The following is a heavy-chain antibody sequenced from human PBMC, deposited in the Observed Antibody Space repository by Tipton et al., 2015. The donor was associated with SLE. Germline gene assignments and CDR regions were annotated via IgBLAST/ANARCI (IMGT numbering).Heavy chain of an antibody. Sequence: SLRLSCAASGFTFSSYAMSWVRQAPGKGLEWVSAISGSGGSTYYADSVKGRFAISRDNSKNTLYLQMNSLGAEDTAVYYCVVAATPRWFDPWGQGTLVTVSS. J-gene: IGHJ5*02. CDR2: ISGSGGST. D-gene: IGHD2-15*01. CDR3: VVAATPRWFDP. V-gene: IGHV3-23*01. CDR1: GFTFSSYA.